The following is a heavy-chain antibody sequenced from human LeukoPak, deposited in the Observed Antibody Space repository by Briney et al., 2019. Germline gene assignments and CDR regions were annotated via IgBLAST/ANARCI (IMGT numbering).Heavy chain of an antibody. CDR2: INPSGRI. D-gene: IGHD3-22*01. J-gene: IGHJ6*03. V-gene: IGHV4-34*01. CDR1: GGSFSGYY. CDR3: ARGRQEVSMMVVVMTGVSYYLDV. Sequence: PSETLSLTCAVYGGSFSGYYWTWIRQAPGKGLEWIGEINPSGRISYNPSLKSRLTISVDALKNQFSLNLRSLTAADTAVYYCARGRQEVSMMVVVMTGVSYYLDVWGKGTTVTVS.